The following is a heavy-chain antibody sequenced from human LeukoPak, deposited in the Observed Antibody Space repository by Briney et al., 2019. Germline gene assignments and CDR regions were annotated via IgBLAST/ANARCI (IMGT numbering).Heavy chain of an antibody. CDR1: GYTFTGYY. CDR3: ARALGYRSSTSCFAWFDP. V-gene: IGHV1-2*02. D-gene: IGHD2-2*01. Sequence: GASVKVSCKASGYTFTGYYMHWVRQAPGQGLEWMGWINPNSGGTNYAQKFQGRVTMTRDTSISTAYMELSRLRSDDTAVYYCARALGYRSSTSCFAWFDPWGQGTLVTVSS. J-gene: IGHJ5*02. CDR2: INPNSGGT.